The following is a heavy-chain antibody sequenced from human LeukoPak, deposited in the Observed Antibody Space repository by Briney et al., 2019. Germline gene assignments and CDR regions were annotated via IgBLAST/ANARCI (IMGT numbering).Heavy chain of an antibody. J-gene: IGHJ6*02. D-gene: IGHD4-17*01. CDR1: GFTFSSYS. CDR2: ISSSSSYI. CDR3: ARDFYGDYVLYYGMDV. V-gene: IGHV3-21*01. Sequence: PGGSLRLSCAASGFTFSSYSMNWVRQVPGKGLEWVSSISSSSSYIYYADSVKGRFTISRDNAKNSLYLQMNSLRAEDTAVYYCARDFYGDYVLYYGMDVWGQGTTVTVSS.